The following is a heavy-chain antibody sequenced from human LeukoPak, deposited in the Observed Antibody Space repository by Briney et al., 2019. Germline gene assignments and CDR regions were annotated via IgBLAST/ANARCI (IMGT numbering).Heavy chain of an antibody. CDR2: IIPILGIA. V-gene: IGHV1-69*04. D-gene: IGHD3-16*01. CDR1: GGTFSSYT. CDR3: ARDRGGIGDAFDI. Sequence: GASVKVSCKASGGTFSSYTITWVRQAPGQGLEWMGRIIPILGIANYAQKFQGRVTNTADKSTSTAYMELSSLRSEDTAVYYCARDRGGIGDAFDIWGQGTMVTVSS. J-gene: IGHJ3*02.